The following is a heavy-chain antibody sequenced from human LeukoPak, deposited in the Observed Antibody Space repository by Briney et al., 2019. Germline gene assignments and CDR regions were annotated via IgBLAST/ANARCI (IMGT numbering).Heavy chain of an antibody. CDR2: IYWDDDK. D-gene: IGHD3-10*01. V-gene: IGHV2-5*02. CDR1: GFSLSTSGVG. Sequence: ESGPTLVNPTQTLTLTCTFSGFSLSTSGVGVGWIRQPPGKALARLAPIYWDDDKRYSPSLKSRLTITKDTSKNQVVLTMTNMDPVDTATYYCASQGGFGESWGYFDYWGQGTLVTVSS. J-gene: IGHJ4*02. CDR3: ASQGGFGESWGYFDY.